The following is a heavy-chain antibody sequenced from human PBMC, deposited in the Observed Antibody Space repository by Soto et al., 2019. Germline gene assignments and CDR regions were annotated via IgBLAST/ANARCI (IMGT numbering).Heavy chain of an antibody. CDR3: ARLLGAKDYYYYYMDV. Sequence: SETLSLTCAVYGGSFSGYYWSWIRQPPGKGLEWIGEINHSGSTNYNPSLKSRVTISVDTSKNQFSLKLSSVTAADTAVYYCARLLGAKDYYYYYMDVWGKGTTVTVSS. D-gene: IGHD1-26*01. V-gene: IGHV4-34*01. CDR1: GGSFSGYY. CDR2: INHSGST. J-gene: IGHJ6*03.